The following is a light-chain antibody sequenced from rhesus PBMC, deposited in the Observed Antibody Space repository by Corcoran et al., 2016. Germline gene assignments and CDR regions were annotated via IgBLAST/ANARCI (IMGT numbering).Light chain of an antibody. CDR3: QQGYSYPWT. V-gene: IGKV1S9*01. CDR1: QSLSNY. J-gene: IGKJ1*01. CDR2: SAS. Sequence: DIQMTQSPSSLSASVGDRVTITCQASQSLSNYLNWYQQKPGKIPKLLIYSASSLQSGIPSRFIGRGSGTDVTVTISSLQPEDFATYYCQQGYSYPWTFGQGTKVEIK.